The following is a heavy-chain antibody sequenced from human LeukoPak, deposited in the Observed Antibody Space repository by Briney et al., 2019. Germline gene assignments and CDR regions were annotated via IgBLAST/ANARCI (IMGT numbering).Heavy chain of an antibody. J-gene: IGHJ4*02. V-gene: IGHV3-48*02. CDR1: GFTLSSYS. CDR2: ISSRSDII. Sequence: GGSLRLSCAASGFTLSSYSMNWVRQAPGKGLEWISYISSRSDIIYYADSVKGRFTISRDNAKNSLYLQLNSVGDEDTAVYYCARWQGDYWGQGTLVTVSS. CDR3: ARWQGDY.